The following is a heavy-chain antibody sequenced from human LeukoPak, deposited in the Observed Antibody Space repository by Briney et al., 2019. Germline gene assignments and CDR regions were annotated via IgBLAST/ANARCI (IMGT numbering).Heavy chain of an antibody. V-gene: IGHV1-69*13. D-gene: IGHD5-12*01. CDR3: ASRRGSGYDRFNYYFDY. J-gene: IGHJ4*02. Sequence: ASVKVSCKASGGSFSSYAISWVRQAPGQGLEWMGGIIPIFGTANYAQKFQGRVTITADESTRAAYMELSSLRSEDTAVYYCASRRGSGYDRFNYYFDYWGQGTLVTVSS. CDR2: IIPIFGTA. CDR1: GGSFSSYA.